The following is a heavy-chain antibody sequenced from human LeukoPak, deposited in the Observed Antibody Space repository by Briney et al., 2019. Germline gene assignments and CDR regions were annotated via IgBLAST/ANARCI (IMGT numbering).Heavy chain of an antibody. CDR3: ARESPQKWSSGWYRRESDAFDI. J-gene: IGHJ3*02. D-gene: IGHD6-19*01. CDR2: ISAYNGNT. CDR1: GYNFNSYG. Sequence: ASVKVSCKASGYNFNSYGISWVRQAPGQGLEWMGWISAYNGNTNYAQKLQGRVTMTTDTSTSTAYMELRSLRSDDTAMYYCARESPQKWSSGWYRRESDAFDIWGQGTMVTVSS. V-gene: IGHV1-18*01.